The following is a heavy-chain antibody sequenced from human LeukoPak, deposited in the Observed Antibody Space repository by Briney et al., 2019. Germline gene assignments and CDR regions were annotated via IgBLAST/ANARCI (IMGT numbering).Heavy chain of an antibody. D-gene: IGHD5-12*01. V-gene: IGHV3-30*18. CDR2: ISYDGSNK. CDR1: GFTFSSYG. CDR3: AKDRGGYDPTLLYYYYYGMDV. J-gene: IGHJ6*02. Sequence: GRSLRLSCAASGFTFSSYGMHWVRQAPGKGLEWVAVISYDGSNKYYADSVKGRFTISRDNSKNTLYLQMNSLRAEDTAVYYCAKDRGGYDPTLLYYYYYGMDVWGQGTTVTVSS.